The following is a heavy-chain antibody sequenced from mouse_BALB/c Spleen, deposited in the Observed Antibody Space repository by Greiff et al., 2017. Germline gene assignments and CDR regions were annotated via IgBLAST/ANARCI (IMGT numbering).Heavy chain of an antibody. CDR3: AREGPYGNWFAY. CDR2: ISSGSSTI. Sequence: EVQVVESGGGLVQPGGSRKLSCAASGFTFSSFGMHWVRQAPEKGLEWVAYISSGSSTIYYADTVKGRFTISRDNPKNTLFPQMTSPRSEDTAMYYCAREGPYGNWFAYWGQGTLVTVSA. V-gene: IGHV5-17*02. J-gene: IGHJ3*01. D-gene: IGHD2-1*01. CDR1: GFTFSSFG.